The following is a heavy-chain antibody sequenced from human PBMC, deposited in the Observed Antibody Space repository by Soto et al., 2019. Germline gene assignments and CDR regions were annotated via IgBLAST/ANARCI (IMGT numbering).Heavy chain of an antibody. V-gene: IGHV1-2*04. D-gene: IGHD3-16*02. Sequence: ASVKVSCKASGYTFTGYYMRWVRQAPGQGLEWMGWINPNSGGTNYAQKFQGWVTMTRDTSISTAYMELSRLRSDDTAVYYCAREGNDYIWGSYRPFFDYWGQGTLVTVSS. CDR3: AREGNDYIWGSYRPFFDY. CDR1: GYTFTGYY. CDR2: INPNSGGT. J-gene: IGHJ4*02.